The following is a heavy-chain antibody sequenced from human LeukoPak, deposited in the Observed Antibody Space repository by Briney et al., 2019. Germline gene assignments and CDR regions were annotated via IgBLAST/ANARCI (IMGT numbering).Heavy chain of an antibody. CDR2: IYPGDSDT. J-gene: IGHJ4*02. CDR1: GYSFTSYW. D-gene: IGHD5-18*01. V-gene: IGHV5-51*01. Sequence: GESLKISCKGSGYSFTSYWIGWVRQMPGKGLEWMGIIYPGDSDTRYSPSFQGQVTISADKSISTAYLQWSSLKASDTAMYYCARLKEDTAHPEFDYWAREPWSPSPQ. CDR3: ARLKEDTAHPEFDY.